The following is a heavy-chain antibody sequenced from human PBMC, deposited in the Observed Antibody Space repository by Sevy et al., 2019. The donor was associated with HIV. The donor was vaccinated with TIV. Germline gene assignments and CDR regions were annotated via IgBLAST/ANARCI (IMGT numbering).Heavy chain of an antibody. D-gene: IGHD3-22*01. Sequence: GGSLRLSCSASGFSFRAYAIHWVRQAPGKGLEFVSVVSSNGGRTDYADSVKGRFTISRDNSKNTLDLQMTSLRTEDTAVYYCVKGRVVAIIRADAYDMWCQGTMVTVSS. CDR2: VSSNGGRT. CDR1: GFSFRAYA. CDR3: VKGRVVAIIRADAYDM. J-gene: IGHJ3*02. V-gene: IGHV3-64D*06.